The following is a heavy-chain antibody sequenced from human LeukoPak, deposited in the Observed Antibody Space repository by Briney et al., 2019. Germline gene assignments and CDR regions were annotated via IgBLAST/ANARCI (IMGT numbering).Heavy chain of an antibody. CDR2: INPSGGST. V-gene: IGHV1-46*01. Sequence: ASVKVSCKASGYTFTSYYMHWVRQAPGQGLEWMGIINPSGGSTSYAQKFQGRVTITADESTSTAYMELSSLRSEDTAVYYCAREPSRYYYGSGSYYRGLEDYWGQGTLVTVSS. CDR1: GYTFTSYY. D-gene: IGHD3-10*01. J-gene: IGHJ4*02. CDR3: AREPSRYYYGSGSYYRGLEDY.